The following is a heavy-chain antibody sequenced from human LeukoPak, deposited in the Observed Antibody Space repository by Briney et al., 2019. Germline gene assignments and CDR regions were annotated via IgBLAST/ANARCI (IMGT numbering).Heavy chain of an antibody. V-gene: IGHV3-9*01. J-gene: IGHJ3*02. CDR2: ISWNSGSI. CDR1: GFTFDDYA. CDR3: ARDFSWVWGSPGAFDI. D-gene: IGHD3-16*01. Sequence: PGRSLRLSCAASGFTFDDYAMHWVRQAPGKGLEWVSGISWNSGSIGYADSVKGRFTISRDNAKNSLYLQMNSLRAEDTAVYYCARDFSWVWGSPGAFDIWGQGTMVTVSS.